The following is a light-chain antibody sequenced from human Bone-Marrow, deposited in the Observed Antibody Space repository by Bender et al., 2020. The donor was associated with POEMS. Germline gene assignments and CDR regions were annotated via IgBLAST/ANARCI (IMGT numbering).Light chain of an antibody. V-gene: IGLV1-44*01. CDR1: SSNIGSNT. Sequence: QSVLTQPPSASGTPGQRVTISCSGSSSNIGSNTVIWYQQLPGTAPKLLIYKNNQRPSGVPDRFSASKSGSTASLTISGLQAEDEADYYCSSYDATTTLFVFGPGTKVSVL. CDR3: SSYDATTTLFV. CDR2: KNN. J-gene: IGLJ1*01.